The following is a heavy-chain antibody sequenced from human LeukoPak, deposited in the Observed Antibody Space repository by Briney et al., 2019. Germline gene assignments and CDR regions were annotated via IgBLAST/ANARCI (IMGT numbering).Heavy chain of an antibody. CDR3: AKGGHHFNPFYN. Sequence: GGALRLSCGVAGCTFSTCPMGWVRQAPGKGLEWVSSIHAGGSDPFCADAVQGRCTISRDNSKNTLSLQLNNLRAEDTAIYFCAKGGHHFNPFYNWGQGTLVTVSS. V-gene: IGHV3-23*01. CDR2: IHAGGSDP. CDR1: GCTFSTCP. J-gene: IGHJ4*02.